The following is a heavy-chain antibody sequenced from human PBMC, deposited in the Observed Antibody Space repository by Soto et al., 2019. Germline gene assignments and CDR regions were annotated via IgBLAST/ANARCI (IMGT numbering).Heavy chain of an antibody. CDR1: GFTFRNYA. Sequence: GGSLILSCAASGFTFRNYAMSWVRQAPGKGLEWVSSISVSGDSAYYADSVKVRLTVSRDNSMSTLFLQMNSLRAEATAVYYCAKRPSRAVDGCFAYWGQGTLVTVSS. V-gene: IGHV3-23*01. J-gene: IGHJ4*02. CDR3: AKRPSRAVDGCFAY. D-gene: IGHD6-19*01. CDR2: ISVSGDSA.